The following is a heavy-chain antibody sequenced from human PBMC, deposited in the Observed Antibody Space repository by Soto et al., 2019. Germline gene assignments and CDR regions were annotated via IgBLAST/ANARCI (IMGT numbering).Heavy chain of an antibody. CDR2: FDPEDGET. Sequence: ASVKVSCKVSGYTLTELSMHWVRQAPGKGLEWMGGFDPEDGETIYAQKFQGRVTMTEDTSTDTAYMELSSLRSEDTAVYYCATDLVGGFGELFVYWGQGTLVTVSS. D-gene: IGHD3-10*01. V-gene: IGHV1-24*01. J-gene: IGHJ4*02. CDR1: GYTLTELS. CDR3: ATDLVGGFGELFVY.